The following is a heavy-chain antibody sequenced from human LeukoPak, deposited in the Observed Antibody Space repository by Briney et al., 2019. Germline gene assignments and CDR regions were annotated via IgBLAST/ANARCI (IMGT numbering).Heavy chain of an antibody. CDR3: GRGIVHAFER. CDR2: IGVAGDT. CDR1: GFALSTYD. J-gene: IGHJ3*01. V-gene: IGHV3-13*04. Sequence: GGSLRLSCAASGFALSTYDMRWVRQATGKGLEWVSAIGVAGDTYYPGSVKGRFTISRENAKNSLYLQMNSLRAGDTAVYYCGRGIVHAFERWGQGTMVTVSS. D-gene: IGHD6-6*01.